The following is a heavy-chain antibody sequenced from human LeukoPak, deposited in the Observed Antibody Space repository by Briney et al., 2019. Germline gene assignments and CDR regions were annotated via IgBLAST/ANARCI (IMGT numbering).Heavy chain of an antibody. CDR1: GFTFSSYD. D-gene: IGHD2-2*01. CDR2: IGTAGDT. J-gene: IGHJ3*02. Sequence: GGSLRLSCAASGFTFSSYDMHWVRQATGKGLEWVSAIGTAGDTYYPGSVKGRFTISRENAKNSLYLQMNSLRAGDTAVYYCARNRHFIVPAAAGAFDIWGQGTMVTVSS. CDR3: ARNRHFIVPAAAGAFDI. V-gene: IGHV3-13*01.